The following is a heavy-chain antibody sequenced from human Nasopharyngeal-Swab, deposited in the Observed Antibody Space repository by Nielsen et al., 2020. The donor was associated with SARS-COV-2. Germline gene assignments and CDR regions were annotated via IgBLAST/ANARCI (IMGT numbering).Heavy chain of an antibody. CDR3: AREGEYGAYDAPDY. D-gene: IGHD5-12*01. CDR1: GETFTNSA. V-gene: IGHV1-69*10. J-gene: IGHJ4*02. CDR2: IVPALGLP. Sequence: SVKVSCKTSGETFTNSAISWVRQAPGQGLEWMGGIVPALGLPNYAQKFRGRVTISADRSTTTSYLELSSLRSEDTAIYYCAREGEYGAYDAPDYWGQGTLVTVSS.